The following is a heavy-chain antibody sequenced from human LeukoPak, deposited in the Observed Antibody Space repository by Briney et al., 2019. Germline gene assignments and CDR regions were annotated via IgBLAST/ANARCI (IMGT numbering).Heavy chain of an antibody. V-gene: IGHV3-21*01. CDR3: ARSPTKRVTEDY. D-gene: IGHD2-8*01. CDR2: ISSSSSYI. CDR1: GFTFSSYS. Sequence: GGFLRLSCAASGFTFSSYSMNWVRQAPGKGLEWVSSISSSSSYIYYADSVKGRFTISRDNAKNSLYLQMNSLRAEDTAVYYCARSPTKRVTEDYWGQGTLVTVSS. J-gene: IGHJ4*02.